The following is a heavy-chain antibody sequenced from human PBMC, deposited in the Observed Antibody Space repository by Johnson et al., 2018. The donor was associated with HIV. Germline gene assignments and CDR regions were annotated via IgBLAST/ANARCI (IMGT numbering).Heavy chain of an antibody. V-gene: IGHV3-66*01. CDR1: GFTVSSNY. CDR2: IYSGGGT. D-gene: IGHD2-15*01. CDR3: TRVSSTSWALDI. J-gene: IGHJ3*02. Sequence: VQLVESGGGLVQPGGSLRLSCAASGFTVSSNYMSWVRQAPGMGLQWVAGIYSGGGTQYADSVKGRFTISRDTSKNTLYLQMNSLRGDDTAVYYCTRVSSTSWALDIWGQGTLVTVSS.